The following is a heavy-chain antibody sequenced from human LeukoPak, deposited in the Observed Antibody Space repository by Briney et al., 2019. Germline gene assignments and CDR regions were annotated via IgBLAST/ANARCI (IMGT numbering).Heavy chain of an antibody. J-gene: IGHJ5*02. CDR3: ASTIVVDLGFDP. CDR2: IYYSGST. V-gene: IGHV4-39*07. Sequence: SETLSLTCTVSGGSISSSSYYWGWIRQPPGKGLEWIGSIYYSGSTYYNPSLKSRVTISVDTSKNQFSLKLSSVTAADTAVYYCASTIVVDLGFDPWGQGTLVTVSS. D-gene: IGHD2-2*01. CDR1: GGSISSSSYY.